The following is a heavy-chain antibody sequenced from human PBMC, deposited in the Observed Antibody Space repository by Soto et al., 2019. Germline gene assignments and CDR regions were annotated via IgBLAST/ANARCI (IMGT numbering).Heavy chain of an antibody. CDR2: ISSSGSTI. CDR1: GFTFSDYY. J-gene: IGHJ6*03. Sequence: PGGSLRLSCAASGFTFSDYYMSWIRQAPGKGLEWVSYISSSGSTIYYADSVKGRFTISRDNAKNSLYLQMNSLRAEDTAVYYCASALSSSIDYYYYMDVWGKGTTVTVSS. D-gene: IGHD6-6*01. V-gene: IGHV3-11*01. CDR3: ASALSSSIDYYYYMDV.